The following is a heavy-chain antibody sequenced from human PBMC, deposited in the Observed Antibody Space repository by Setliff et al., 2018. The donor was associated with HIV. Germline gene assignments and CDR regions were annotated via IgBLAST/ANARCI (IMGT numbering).Heavy chain of an antibody. D-gene: IGHD3-10*01. CDR1: GYNFTCFW. Sequence: GESLKISCKGSGYNFTCFWIAWVRQMPGKGLELMGIIYPADSDTRYSPSFQGQVTISADKSISTAFLQWRSLKASDTAIYYCARLPSLLWFGELNYYFDYWGQGTLVTVSS. CDR3: ARLPSLLWFGELNYYFDY. J-gene: IGHJ4*02. CDR2: IYPADSDT. V-gene: IGHV5-51*01.